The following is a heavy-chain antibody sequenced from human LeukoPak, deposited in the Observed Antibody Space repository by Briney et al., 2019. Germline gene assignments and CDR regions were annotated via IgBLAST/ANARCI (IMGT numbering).Heavy chain of an antibody. CDR3: ARERWGYDYVWGSYRSPTRSWTWYFDY. D-gene: IGHD3-16*02. J-gene: IGHJ4*02. Sequence: PSETLSLTCAVYGGSFSGYYWSWIRQPPGKGLEWIGEINHSGSTNYNPSLKSRGTISVDTSKNQFSLKLSSVTAADTAVYYCARERWGYDYVWGSYRSPTRSWTWYFDYWGQGTLVTVSS. CDR2: INHSGST. V-gene: IGHV4-34*01. CDR1: GGSFSGYY.